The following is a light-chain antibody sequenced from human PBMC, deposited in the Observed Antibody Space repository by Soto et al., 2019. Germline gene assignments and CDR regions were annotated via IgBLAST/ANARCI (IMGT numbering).Light chain of an antibody. J-gene: IGKJ4*01. CDR2: GVS. Sequence: EIVMTQSPATLSVSPGERATLSCRASQTVINSNLAWYQQKPGQAPRLLIYGVSTRATGIPARFSGSGSGTELTLTISSLQSEDVAVYYCQQYCRWPLTFGGGTKVEI. CDR1: QTVINSN. V-gene: IGKV3-15*01. CDR3: QQYCRWPLT.